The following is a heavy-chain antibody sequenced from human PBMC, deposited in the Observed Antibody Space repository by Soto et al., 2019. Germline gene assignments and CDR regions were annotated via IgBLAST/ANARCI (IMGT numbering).Heavy chain of an antibody. CDR2: ISWNSGSI. D-gene: IGHD4-17*01. CDR3: VRWNGYGDA. J-gene: IGHJ4*01. V-gene: IGHV3-9*01. Sequence: EVQLVESGGGLVQPGRSLRLSCAASGFTFDDYAMHWVRQAPGKGLEWVSGISWNSGSIGYADSVKGRFTISRDNPRNTVYLHMNSLGAEDTAVYYCVRWNGYGDAWGRGTLVTVSS. CDR1: GFTFDDYA.